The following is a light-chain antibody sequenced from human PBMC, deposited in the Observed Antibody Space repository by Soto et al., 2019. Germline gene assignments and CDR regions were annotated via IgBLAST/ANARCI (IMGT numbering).Light chain of an antibody. J-gene: IGLJ2*01. CDR2: EVT. CDR3: YSYTTTNTWL. V-gene: IGLV2-14*01. Sequence: QSVLTQPASMSGSPGQSITISCAGTSNDVGAYNYVSWYQHHPGQAPKLMIYEVTNRPSGVSPRFSGSKSGNTAYLTISGLQAEDEADYYCYSYTTTNTWLFGGGTKVTVL. CDR1: SNDVGAYNY.